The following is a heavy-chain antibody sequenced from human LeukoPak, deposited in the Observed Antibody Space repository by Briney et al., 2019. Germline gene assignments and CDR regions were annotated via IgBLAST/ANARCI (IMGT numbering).Heavy chain of an antibody. CDR1: GGSIGSYY. Sequence: SETLSLTCTVSGGSIGSYYWSWIRQPPGKGLEWIGYIYYSGSTNYNPSLKSRVTISVDTSKNQFSLKLSSVTAADTAVYYCAWTGIVGATNIDCWGQGTLVTVSS. CDR2: IYYSGST. D-gene: IGHD1-26*01. V-gene: IGHV4-59*12. J-gene: IGHJ4*02. CDR3: AWTGIVGATNIDC.